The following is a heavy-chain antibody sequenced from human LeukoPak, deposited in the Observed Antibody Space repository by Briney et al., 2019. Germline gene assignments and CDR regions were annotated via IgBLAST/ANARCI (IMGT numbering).Heavy chain of an antibody. V-gene: IGHV3-48*01. J-gene: IGHJ4*02. CDR2: ISYDSAIK. Sequence: PGGSLRLSCAASGFPLSTDSMNWVRQAPGKGLEWISYISYDSAIKYYADSVRGRFTISRDNAKNSLSLQMHSLRAEDTAVYYCVRDNPRCCGVVPVNIDDFWGQGTLVTVSS. D-gene: IGHD2-15*01. CDR1: GFPLSTDS. CDR3: VRDNPRCCGVVPVNIDDF.